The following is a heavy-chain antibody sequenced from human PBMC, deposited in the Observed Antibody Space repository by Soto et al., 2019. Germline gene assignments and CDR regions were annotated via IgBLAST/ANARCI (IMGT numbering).Heavy chain of an antibody. CDR1: GFTFSRSW. CDR3: ASDSR. J-gene: IGHJ4*02. CDR2: INSDGTAK. Sequence: EVQMVESGGGLVQPGGSLRLSCAGSGFTFSRSWVTWVRQAPGKGLEWVANINSDGTAKNYVDSVKGRFTISRDNVRNSFYLQMSSLRGEDTAIYYCASDSRWGQGNLVTVSS. V-gene: IGHV3-7*03.